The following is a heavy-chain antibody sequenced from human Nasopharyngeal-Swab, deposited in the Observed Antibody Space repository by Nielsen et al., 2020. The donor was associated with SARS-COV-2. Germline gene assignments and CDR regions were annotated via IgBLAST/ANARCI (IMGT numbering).Heavy chain of an antibody. CDR1: GGSFSGYY. D-gene: IGHD3-22*01. V-gene: IGHV4-34*01. CDR2: INHSGTT. Sequence: SETLSLTCAVYGGSFSGYYWSWIRQPPGKGREWIGEINHSGTTSYNTSLKSRVTISSDTSKNQFSLKLSSVTAADTAVYYCARGHRSISMIVVVIATAHFYFDSWGRGTLVTVTS. J-gene: IGHJ4*02. CDR3: ARGHRSISMIVVVIATAHFYFDS.